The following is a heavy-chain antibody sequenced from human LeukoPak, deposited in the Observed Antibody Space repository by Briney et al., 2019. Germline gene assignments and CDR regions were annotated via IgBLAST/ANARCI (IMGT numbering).Heavy chain of an antibody. CDR2: ISWDGGST. CDR1: GFTFDDYT. D-gene: IGHD1-26*01. Sequence: GGSLRLSCAASGFTFDDYTMHWVRQAPGKGLEWVSLISWDGGSTYYADSVKGRFTISRDNSKNSLYLQMNSLRTEETALYYCAKDYSGSPGAFQHWGQGTLVTVSS. V-gene: IGHV3-43*01. CDR3: AKDYSGSPGAFQH. J-gene: IGHJ1*01.